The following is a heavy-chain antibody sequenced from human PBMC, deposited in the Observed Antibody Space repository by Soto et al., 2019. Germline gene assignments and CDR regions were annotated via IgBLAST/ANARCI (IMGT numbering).Heavy chain of an antibody. J-gene: IGHJ4*02. V-gene: IGHV3-74*01. CDR2: INPESTTI. CDR3: TKDTFGGRDS. Sequence: EAQLVESGGGLVQPGGSLRLSCTGSGIDLSIYWMHWVRQAPGKGLVWVSRINPESTTISYADSVKGRFTISRDNAENTLFLHMNSLSAEDTGVYYCTKDTFGGRDSWGQGTVVTVSS. CDR1: GIDLSIYW. D-gene: IGHD2-15*01.